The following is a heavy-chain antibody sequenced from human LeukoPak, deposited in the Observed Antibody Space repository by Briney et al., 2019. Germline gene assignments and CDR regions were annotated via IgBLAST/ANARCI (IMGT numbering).Heavy chain of an antibody. V-gene: IGHV3-33*01. CDR3: AREIAIAASGAVYFNY. Sequence: GGSLGPSWQAPGFPSNSFNIHWFRKAPGKGREWVEVIWYDGTEKRYADSVKGRFTISRDNSKNTLYLEMNSLRAEDTAVYYCAREIAIAASGAVYFNYWGQGTLVTVSS. CDR2: IWYDGTEK. D-gene: IGHD6-13*01. J-gene: IGHJ4*02. CDR1: GFPSNSFN.